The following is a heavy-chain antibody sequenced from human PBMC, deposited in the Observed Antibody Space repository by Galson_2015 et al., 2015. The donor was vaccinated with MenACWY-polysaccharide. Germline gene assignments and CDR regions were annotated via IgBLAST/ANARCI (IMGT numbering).Heavy chain of an antibody. J-gene: IGHJ5*02. V-gene: IGHV4-31*03. CDR3: ARIPSTVTSFGWFDP. Sequence: TLSLTCIVSGASINSGGHYWTRVRQYPGKGLGWVGDMSHSGTFHYHPPLKRRGVLSVETSKNQISLSLTSVTAADTAVYYCARIPSTVTSFGWFDPWGQGTLVTVTS. CDR1: GASINSGGHY. D-gene: IGHD4-17*01. CDR2: MSHSGTF.